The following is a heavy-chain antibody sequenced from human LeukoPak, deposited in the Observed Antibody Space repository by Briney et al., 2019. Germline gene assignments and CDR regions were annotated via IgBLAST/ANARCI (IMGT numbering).Heavy chain of an antibody. J-gene: IGHJ4*02. CDR2: IKQDGSEK. D-gene: IGHD6-19*01. CDR3: ARLSSGWYGDFDY. Sequence: PGGSLRLSCAASGFTFSSYWMSWVRQAPGKGLEWVANIKQDGSEKYYVDSVKGRFTISRDNAQNSLHLQMNSLRAEDTVVYYCARLSSGWYGDFDYWGQGTLVTVSS. V-gene: IGHV3-7*03. CDR1: GFTFSSYW.